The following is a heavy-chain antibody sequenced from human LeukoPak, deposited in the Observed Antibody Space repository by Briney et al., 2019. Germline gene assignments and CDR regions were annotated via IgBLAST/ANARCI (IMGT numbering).Heavy chain of an antibody. CDR3: ARHSDPYYYDCSGYYSYCFDY. V-gene: IGHV4-39*01. CDR2: IYYSGST. D-gene: IGHD3-22*01. J-gene: IGHJ4*02. Sequence: PSETLSLTCTVSGGSISSSSYYWGWIRQPPGKGLEWIGSIYYSGSTYYNPSLKSRVTISVDTSKNQFSLKLSSVTAADTAVYYCARHSDPYYYDCSGYYSYCFDYWGQGTLVTVSS. CDR1: GGSISSSSYY.